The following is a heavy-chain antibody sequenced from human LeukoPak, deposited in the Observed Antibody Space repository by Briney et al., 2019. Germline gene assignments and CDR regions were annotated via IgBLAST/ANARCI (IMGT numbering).Heavy chain of an antibody. D-gene: IGHD1-26*01. CDR1: GNILTRYT. CDR2: INTNTGKP. V-gene: IGHV7-4-1*02. Sequence: ASVKVSCKASGNILTRYTVNWVRQAPGQGLEWMGWINTNTGKPVYAQGLTGRFVFSWDTSVSTAYLQISSLKTEDTGIYFCTSVIVGATAPWFDPWGQGTPVTVSS. CDR3: TSVIVGATAPWFDP. J-gene: IGHJ5*02.